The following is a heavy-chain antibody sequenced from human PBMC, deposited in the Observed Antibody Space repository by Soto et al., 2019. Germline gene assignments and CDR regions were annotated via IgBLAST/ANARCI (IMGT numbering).Heavy chain of an antibody. CDR2: ISAYNGNT. CDR3: ARDGRYYYGSGSYSPLDY. J-gene: IGHJ4*02. Sequence: ASVKVSCKASGYTFTSYGISWVRQAPGQGLEWMGWISAYNGNTNYAQKLQGRVTMTTDTSTSTAYMELRSLRSDDTAVYYCARDGRYYYGSGSYSPLDYWGQGTLVTVSS. D-gene: IGHD3-10*01. V-gene: IGHV1-18*01. CDR1: GYTFTSYG.